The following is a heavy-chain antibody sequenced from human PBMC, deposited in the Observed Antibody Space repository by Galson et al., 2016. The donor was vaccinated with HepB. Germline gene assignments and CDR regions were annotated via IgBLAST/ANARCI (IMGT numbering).Heavy chain of an antibody. J-gene: IGHJ2*01. CDR2: INADGTAT. Sequence: SLRLSCAVSGLDFRRYWMHWVRQTPGKGLVWVSRINADGTATGYAGSVKGRFTISRDDAKNTLYLQMNTLRVEDTAVYYCTRETRWYFDLWGRGTLLTVSP. CDR1: GLDFRRYW. CDR3: TRETRWYFDL. V-gene: IGHV3-74*01.